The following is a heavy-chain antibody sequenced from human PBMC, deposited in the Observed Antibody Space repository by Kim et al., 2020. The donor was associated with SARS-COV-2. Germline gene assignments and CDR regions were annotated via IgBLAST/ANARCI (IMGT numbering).Heavy chain of an antibody. CDR1: GGSISSSSYY. V-gene: IGHV4-39*01. CDR2: IYYSGTT. CDR3: ARGLTMIVVVIPGGWFDS. D-gene: IGHD3-22*01. Sequence: SETLSLTCTVSGGSISSSSYYWGWIRQPPEKGLEWIGSIYYSGTTYYNPSLKSRVTISVDTSKNQFSLKLSSVTAADTAVYYCARGLTMIVVVIPGGWFDSWGQGTLVTVSS. J-gene: IGHJ5*01.